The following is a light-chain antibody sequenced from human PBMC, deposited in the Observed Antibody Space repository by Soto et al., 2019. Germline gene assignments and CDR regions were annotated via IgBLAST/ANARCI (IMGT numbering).Light chain of an antibody. CDR2: EDN. CDR3: QSYDSSNHVV. CDR1: SGSIASNY. V-gene: IGLV6-57*02. J-gene: IGLJ2*01. Sequence: NFMLTQPHSVSESPGKTVTISCTGSSGSIASNYVQWYQQRPGSAPTTVIYEDNQRPSGVPDRFSGSIASSSNSASLTISGLKTEDEADYYCQSYDSSNHVVFGGGTQLTVL.